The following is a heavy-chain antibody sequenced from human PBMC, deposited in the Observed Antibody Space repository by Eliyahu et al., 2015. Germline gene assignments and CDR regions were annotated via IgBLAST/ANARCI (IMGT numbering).Heavy chain of an antibody. V-gene: IGHV1-69*04. J-gene: IGHJ5*02. Sequence: EVKKPGSSVKVSCKASGSTFSSYTISWVRQAPGQGLEWMGRIIPILGIANYAQKFQGRVTITADKSTSTAYMELSSLRSEDTAVYYCARDRDIVVVPAAIKNPRPNWFDPWGQGTLVTVPS. CDR2: IIPILGIA. CDR3: ARDRDIVVVPAAIKNPRPNWFDP. D-gene: IGHD2-2*02. CDR1: GSTFSSYT.